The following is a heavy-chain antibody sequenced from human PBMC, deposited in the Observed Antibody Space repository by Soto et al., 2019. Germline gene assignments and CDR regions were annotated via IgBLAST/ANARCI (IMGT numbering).Heavy chain of an antibody. Sequence: QVQLQESGPGLVKPSETLSLTCNGSGGSITHYYWNWIRQPPGKGLEWIGYIYSSGSTNYNPSLKSRVTLSLDTSKNQFSLNLSSVTAADTAMYYCARAGGWQSPMGLWRQGTLVSISS. V-gene: IGHV4-59*01. CDR2: IYSSGST. J-gene: IGHJ4*02. CDR1: GGSITHYY. D-gene: IGHD6-19*01. CDR3: ARAGGWQSPMGL.